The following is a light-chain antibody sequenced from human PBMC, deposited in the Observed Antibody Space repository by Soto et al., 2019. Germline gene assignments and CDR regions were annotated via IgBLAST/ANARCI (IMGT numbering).Light chain of an antibody. CDR3: SSYTSTSAWV. J-gene: IGLJ3*02. CDR2: EVS. V-gene: IGLV2-14*01. CDR1: SSDVGGYNY. Sequence: QSVLTQPASVSGSPGQSITISCTGTSSDVGGYNYVSWYQQHPGKAPKLMIYEVSNRPSGVSNRFSGSKSGNTASLTISGLQDEDEADYSCSSYTSTSAWVFGGGTKLTVL.